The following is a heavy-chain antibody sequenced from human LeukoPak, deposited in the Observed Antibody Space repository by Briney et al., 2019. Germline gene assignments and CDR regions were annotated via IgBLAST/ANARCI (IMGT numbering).Heavy chain of an antibody. J-gene: IGHJ6*02. V-gene: IGHV1-69*01. D-gene: IGHD3-22*01. CDR1: GGTFRSYA. Sequence: GSSVKVSCKASGGTFRSYAISWMRQAPGQGLEWTGGITPVLGPANYAQKFQGRVTIAADESTSTAYMELSSLRSDDTAVYYCARSRVVAIYGGYYYYAMDAWGQGTTVTVSS. CDR2: ITPVLGPA. CDR3: ARSRVVAIYGGYYYYAMDA.